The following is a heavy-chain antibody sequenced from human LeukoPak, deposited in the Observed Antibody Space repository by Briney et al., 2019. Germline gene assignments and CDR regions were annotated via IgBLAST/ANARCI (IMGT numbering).Heavy chain of an antibody. CDR2: TTSDGGAT. CDR1: GFTFSSYW. CDR3: ATGGGWWSPDY. V-gene: IGHV3-74*01. D-gene: IGHD2-15*01. Sequence: GGSLRLSCAASGFTFSSYWMHWVRQAPGKGLVWVSRTTSDGGATGYADSVKGRFTISRDNAKNTLYLLMNSLRAEDTAVYYCATGGGWWSPDYWGQGTLVTVSP. J-gene: IGHJ4*02.